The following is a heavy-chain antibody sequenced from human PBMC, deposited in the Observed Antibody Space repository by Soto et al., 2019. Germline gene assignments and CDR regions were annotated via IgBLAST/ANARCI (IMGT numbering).Heavy chain of an antibody. Sequence: GSLRLTCAASGFTFSGSAIHLVRQASGKGLEWVAVISYDGSNKYYADSVKGRFTISRDNSKNTLYLQMNSLRAEDTAVYYCARGPELNWNRLAYWGQGTLVTVSS. CDR1: GFTFSGSA. CDR2: ISYDGSNK. J-gene: IGHJ4*02. D-gene: IGHD1-20*01. CDR3: ARGPELNWNRLAY. V-gene: IGHV3-30-3*01.